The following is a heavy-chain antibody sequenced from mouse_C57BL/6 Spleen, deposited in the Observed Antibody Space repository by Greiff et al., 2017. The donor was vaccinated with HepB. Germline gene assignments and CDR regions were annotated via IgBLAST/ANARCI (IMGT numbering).Heavy chain of an antibody. J-gene: IGHJ2*01. Sequence: QVQLQQSGPELVKPGASVKISCKASGYAFSSSWMNWVKQRPGKGLEWIGRIYPGDGDTNYNGKFKGKATLTADKSSSTAYMQLSSLRSEDSAVYFCAGSMDYWGKGTTLTVAS. V-gene: IGHV1-82*01. D-gene: IGHD2-10*02. CDR3: AGSMDY. CDR2: IYPGDGDT. CDR1: GYAFSSSW.